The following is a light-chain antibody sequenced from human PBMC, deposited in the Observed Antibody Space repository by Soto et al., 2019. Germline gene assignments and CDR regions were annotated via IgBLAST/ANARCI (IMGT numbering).Light chain of an antibody. CDR3: AARDDSLNGVV. CDR2: SNN. V-gene: IGLV1-44*01. CDR1: SSNIGSNT. Sequence: QSVLTQPPSASGTPGQRVTISCSGSSSNIGSNTVSWYQQLPGTAPKLLIYSNNRRPSGVPDRFSGSKSGTSASLAISGLQSEDEADYYCAARDDSLNGVVFGGGTKLTVL. J-gene: IGLJ2*01.